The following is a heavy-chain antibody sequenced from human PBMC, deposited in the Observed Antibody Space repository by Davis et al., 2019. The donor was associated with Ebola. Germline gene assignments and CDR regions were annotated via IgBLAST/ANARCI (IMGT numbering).Heavy chain of an antibody. CDR2: IYHSGST. V-gene: IGHV4-30-2*01. Sequence: MPSETLSLTCAVSGGSISSGGYSWSWIRQPPGKGLEWIGYIYHSGSTYYNPSLKSRVTISVDRSKNQFSLKLSSVTAADTAVYYCARHPGVGSASGRLDSWGQGTLVTVSS. J-gene: IGHJ4*02. CDR1: GGSISSGGYS. CDR3: ARHPGVGSASGRLDS. D-gene: IGHD6-6*01.